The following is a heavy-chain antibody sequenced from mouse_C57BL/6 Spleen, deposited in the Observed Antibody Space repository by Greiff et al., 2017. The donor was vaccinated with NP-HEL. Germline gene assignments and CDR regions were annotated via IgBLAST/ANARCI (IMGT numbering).Heavy chain of an antibody. D-gene: IGHD2-3*01. CDR2: IDPEDGET. CDR1: GFNIKDYY. J-gene: IGHJ1*03. V-gene: IGHV14-2*01. CDR3: ARIYDGYPSYWYFDV. Sequence: EVKLVESGAELVKPGASVKLSCTASGFNIKDYYMHWVKQRTEQGLEWIGRIDPEDGETKYAPKFQGKATITADTSSNTAYLQLSSLTSEDTAVYYCARIYDGYPSYWYFDVWGTGTTVTVSS.